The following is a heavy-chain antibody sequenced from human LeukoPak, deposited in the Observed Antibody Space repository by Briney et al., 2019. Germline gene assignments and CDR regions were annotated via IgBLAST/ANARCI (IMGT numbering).Heavy chain of an antibody. CDR2: IYYRGST. Sequence: SETLSLTCTVSGGSISGYYWSWIRQPPGKGLEWIGYIYYRGSTNYNPSLMSRASISVDTSKNQFSLKLDSLTAADTAVYYCARGVGYYDSWGQGTLVTVSS. CDR1: GGSISGYY. J-gene: IGHJ4*02. CDR3: ARGVGYYDS. V-gene: IGHV4-59*12. D-gene: IGHD3-22*01.